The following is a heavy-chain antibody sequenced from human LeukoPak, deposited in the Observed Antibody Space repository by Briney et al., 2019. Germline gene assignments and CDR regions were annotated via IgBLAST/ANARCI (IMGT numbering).Heavy chain of an antibody. CDR1: GFTFSDYH. J-gene: IGHJ3*02. Sequence: GGSLRLSCAASGFTFSDYHMSWIRQAPGKGLEWVSYSSSGSSIYYADSVRGRFTISRDNAKNSLHLQMNSLRAEDTAMYYCARGSLYAFDIWGQGTTVTVSS. V-gene: IGHV3-11*01. CDR2: SSSGSSI. CDR3: ARGSLYAFDI.